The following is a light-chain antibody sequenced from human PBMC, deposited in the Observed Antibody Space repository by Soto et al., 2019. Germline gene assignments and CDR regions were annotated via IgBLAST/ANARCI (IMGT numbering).Light chain of an antibody. J-gene: IGKJ5*01. V-gene: IGKV1D-13*01. CDR3: QQFNNYPPIT. CDR1: HGISRA. CDR2: DAS. Sequence: IHMTLSPSTLSASVGDRVTITCRASHGISRAFALYQQEPGQAPKLLIYDASSLESGVPSRFSGSGSGTDFTLTISSLQPEDFATYDCQQFNNYPPITFGQGTRLEIK.